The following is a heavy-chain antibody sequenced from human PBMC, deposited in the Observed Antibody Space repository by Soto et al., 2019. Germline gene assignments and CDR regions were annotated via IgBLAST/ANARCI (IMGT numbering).Heavy chain of an antibody. CDR1: GVSINSGGYY. J-gene: IGHJ5*02. CDR2: ISHGETT. CDR3: ARVGPWVPYYYDSSPYTFENWFDP. D-gene: IGHD3-22*01. V-gene: IGHV4-31*11. Sequence: SETLSLTCGVSGVSINSGGYYWNWIRHFPGKGLEWIGYISHGETTSYNPSLKSRLSISFNMSKNHFSLKLTSVTAADTAVYYCARVGPWVPYYYDSSPYTFENWFDPWGQGTLVTVSS.